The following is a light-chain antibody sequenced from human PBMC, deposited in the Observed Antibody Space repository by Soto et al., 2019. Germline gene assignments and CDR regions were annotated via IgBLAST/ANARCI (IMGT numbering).Light chain of an antibody. CDR1: SSDVGGYNH. V-gene: IGLV2-14*03. CDR3: SSYTATRTVV. J-gene: IGLJ3*02. Sequence: QSVLTQPASVSGSPGQSITIACTGTSSDVGGYNHVSWYQVHPGKAPRLVIYDVSIRPPAVSDRFSGSTSCNTASLTISGLQAEDEADYSCSSYTATRTVVFGGGTKLTVL. CDR2: DVS.